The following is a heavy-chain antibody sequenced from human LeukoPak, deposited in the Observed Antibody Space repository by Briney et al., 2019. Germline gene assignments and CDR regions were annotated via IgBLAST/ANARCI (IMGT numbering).Heavy chain of an antibody. CDR2: ISSDSSII. Sequence: GGSLRLSCAASGFTFSSYNMDWVRQAPGKGLEWVSYISSDSSIIYYADSVRGRFTISRDNAKNSLYLQMNSLRAEDTAVYYCARDTKDYWGQGTLVTVSS. V-gene: IGHV3-48*04. CDR1: GFTFSSYN. J-gene: IGHJ4*02. CDR3: ARDTKDY.